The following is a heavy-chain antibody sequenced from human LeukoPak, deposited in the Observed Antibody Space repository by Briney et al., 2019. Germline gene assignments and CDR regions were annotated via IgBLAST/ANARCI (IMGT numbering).Heavy chain of an antibody. Sequence: GESLKISCKGSGYSFTSYWIGWVRQMPGKGLEWMGIIYPGDSDTRYSPSFQGQVTISADKSISTAYLQWSSLKASDTTMYYCAGQTVDTAMGIDYWGQGTLVTVSS. CDR1: GYSFTSYW. J-gene: IGHJ4*02. V-gene: IGHV5-51*01. CDR3: AGQTVDTAMGIDY. D-gene: IGHD5-18*01. CDR2: IYPGDSDT.